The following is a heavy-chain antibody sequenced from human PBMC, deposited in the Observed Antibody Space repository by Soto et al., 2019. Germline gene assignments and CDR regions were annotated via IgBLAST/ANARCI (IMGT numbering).Heavy chain of an antibody. CDR2: ISYDGSNK. D-gene: IGHD1-1*01. V-gene: IGHV3-30*18. CDR3: AKDFWDGYNIDH. Sequence: QVQLVESGGGVVQPGRSLRLSCAASGFTFSSYGMYWVRQAPGKGLEWVADISYDGSNKSYADYVKGRFAISRDDSKNTLYLQMNSLRAEDTAVYYCAKDFWDGYNIDHWGQGTLVTVSS. J-gene: IGHJ4*02. CDR1: GFTFSSYG.